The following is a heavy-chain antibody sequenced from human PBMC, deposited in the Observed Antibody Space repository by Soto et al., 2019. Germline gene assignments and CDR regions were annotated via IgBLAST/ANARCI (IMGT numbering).Heavy chain of an antibody. CDR3: ARDPELRGYFDY. V-gene: IGHV4-59*01. D-gene: IGHD1-26*01. Sequence: PSETLSLTCTVSGDSITSSYWSWIRQPPGKGLEWIGCFYYSGGTNYNPSLKTRVTISIDTSKNQFSLKLSSVTAADTAVYYCARDPELRGYFDYWGQGTLVTVSS. CDR2: FYYSGGT. CDR1: GDSITSSY. J-gene: IGHJ4*02.